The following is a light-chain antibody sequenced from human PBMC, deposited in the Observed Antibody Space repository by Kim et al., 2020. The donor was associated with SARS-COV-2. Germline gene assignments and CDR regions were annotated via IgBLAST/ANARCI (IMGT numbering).Light chain of an antibody. V-gene: IGKV1-33*01. CDR3: QQFDNLSLT. J-gene: IGKJ4*01. CDR2: DAS. CDR1: RDISNN. Sequence: DIQMTQSPSSLTASVGERVTITCQASRDISNNLNWYQQKPGKAPKVLIYDASNVQTGVPSRFSGSGSGTDFTFTITSLQPEDVATYYCQQFDNLSLTFGGGTKVDIK.